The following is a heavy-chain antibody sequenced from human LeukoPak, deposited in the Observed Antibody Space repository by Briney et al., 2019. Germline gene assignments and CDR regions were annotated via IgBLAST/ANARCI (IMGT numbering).Heavy chain of an antibody. CDR1: GYTFTSYD. Sequence: GASVKVSCKASGYTFTSYDINWVRRATGQGLEWMGWMNPNSGNRGYAQKFQGRVTMTRNTSISTAYMELSSLRSEDTAVYYCARETVTNWFDPWGQGTLVTVSS. D-gene: IGHD4-17*01. CDR2: MNPNSGNR. CDR3: ARETVTNWFDP. J-gene: IGHJ5*02. V-gene: IGHV1-8*01.